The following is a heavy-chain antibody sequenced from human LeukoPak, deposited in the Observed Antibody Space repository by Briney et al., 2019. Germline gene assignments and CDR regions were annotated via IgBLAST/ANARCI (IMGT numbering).Heavy chain of an antibody. Sequence: GGSLRLSCAASGFTFSSYGMHWVRQAPGKGLEWVAVISYDGSNKYYADSVKGRFTISRDNSKNTLYLQMNSLRAEDTAVYYCAKDLGIGGSFDYWGQGTLVTVSS. V-gene: IGHV3-30*18. J-gene: IGHJ4*02. CDR1: GFTFSSYG. D-gene: IGHD1-26*01. CDR2: ISYDGSNK. CDR3: AKDLGIGGSFDY.